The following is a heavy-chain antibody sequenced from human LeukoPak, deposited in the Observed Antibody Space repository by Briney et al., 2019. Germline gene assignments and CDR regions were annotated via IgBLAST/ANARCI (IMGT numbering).Heavy chain of an antibody. CDR2: ISGSGGST. CDR3: ARDGYSSSSGYYMDV. J-gene: IGHJ6*03. V-gene: IGHV3-23*01. Sequence: GGSLRLSCAASGFTLSSYAMSWVRQAPGKGLEWVSAISGSGGSTYYADSVKGRFTISRDNSKNTLYLQMNSLRAEDTAVYYCARDGYSSSSGYYMDVWGKGTTVTVSS. D-gene: IGHD6-6*01. CDR1: GFTLSSYA.